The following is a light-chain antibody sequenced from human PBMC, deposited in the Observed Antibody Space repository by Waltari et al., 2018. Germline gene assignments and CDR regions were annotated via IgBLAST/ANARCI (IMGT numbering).Light chain of an antibody. CDR3: QQANSFLSIT. J-gene: IGKJ5*01. V-gene: IGKV3-20*01. CDR1: QTITSTS. CDR2: SAS. Sequence: EIVLTQSPGTLSLSPGERATLSCRASQTITSTSLAWYQQKPGQAPRLLIYSASSGATGISGRFSGSGSGTDFTLTISRLEPEDFATYYCQQANSFLSITFGQGTRLEIK.